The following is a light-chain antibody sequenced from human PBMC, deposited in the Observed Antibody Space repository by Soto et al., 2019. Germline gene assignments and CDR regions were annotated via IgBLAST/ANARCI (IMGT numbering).Light chain of an antibody. V-gene: IGKV3-15*01. Sequence: LMTQSQAALSVSPGERATLSFRASQSVATNLAWYQQRPGQAPRILIYGASKRAIGLPARFSGSGSGTECTLTISSLQSEDFAVYYCQQYKDWPQTLGQGTKVDI. CDR3: QQYKDWPQT. J-gene: IGKJ1*01. CDR1: QSVATN. CDR2: GAS.